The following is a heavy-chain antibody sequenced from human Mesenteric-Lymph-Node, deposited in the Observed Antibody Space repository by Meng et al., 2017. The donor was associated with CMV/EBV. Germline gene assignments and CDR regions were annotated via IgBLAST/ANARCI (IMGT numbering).Heavy chain of an antibody. CDR1: GGSISSVGYY. Sequence: CPVSGGSISSVGYYWSWIRQPPGQGLEWIGYISYSGITWYNPSLQSRVTISVDTSNNQFSLRLSSVTAADTAVYYCARDRSGYSLHDYWGQGTLVTVSS. J-gene: IGHJ4*02. D-gene: IGHD3-3*01. CDR3: ARDRSGYSLHDY. V-gene: IGHV4-31*03. CDR2: ISYSGIT.